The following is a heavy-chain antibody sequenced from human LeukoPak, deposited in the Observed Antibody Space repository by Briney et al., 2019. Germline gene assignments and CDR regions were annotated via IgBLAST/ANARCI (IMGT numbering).Heavy chain of an antibody. CDR3: ARDLPSRYSSPPDY. D-gene: IGHD2-2*01. J-gene: IGHJ4*02. CDR2: IIPILGIA. CDR1: GGTFSSYA. Sequence: SVKVSCKASGGTFSSYAISWVRQAPGQGLEWMGRIIPILGIANYAQKFQGRVTITADKSTSTAYMELSSLRSEDTAVYYCARDLPSRYSSPPDYWGQGTLVTVSS. V-gene: IGHV1-69*04.